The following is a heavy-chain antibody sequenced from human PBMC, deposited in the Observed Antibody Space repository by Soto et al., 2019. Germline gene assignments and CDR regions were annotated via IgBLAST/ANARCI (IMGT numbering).Heavy chain of an antibody. CDR1: GGTFSSYA. V-gene: IGHV1-69*01. D-gene: IGHD2-15*01. CDR3: PHKWSCSGGSCHRGHDY. CDR2: IIPIFGPA. Sequence: QVQLVQSGAEVKKPGSSVKVSCKASGGTFSSYAISWVRQAPGQGLEWMGGIIPIFGPANSAQKFQGRVTICANESTTTVYMELSSMRSEHTVGYYCPHKWSCSGGSCHRGHDYCGRGTQVTVST. J-gene: IGHJ4*02.